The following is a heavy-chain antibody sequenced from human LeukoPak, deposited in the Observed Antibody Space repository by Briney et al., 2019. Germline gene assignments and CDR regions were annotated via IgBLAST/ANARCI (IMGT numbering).Heavy chain of an antibody. V-gene: IGHV4-59*12. Sequence: SETPSLTCTVSGGSIIGYYWSWLRQPPGKGLEWIGYIYYYGTTTYNPSLKNRVTISVDTSKNLFSLKLRSMTAADTAVYYCARDWRPFDYWGQGSLVTVSS. CDR3: ARDWRPFDY. CDR1: GGSIIGYY. CDR2: IYYYGTT. J-gene: IGHJ4*02.